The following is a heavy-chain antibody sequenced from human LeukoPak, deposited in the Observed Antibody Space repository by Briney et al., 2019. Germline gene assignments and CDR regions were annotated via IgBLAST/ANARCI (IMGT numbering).Heavy chain of an antibody. V-gene: IGHV4-4*07. CDR2: IYTSGST. CDR1: GGSISSYY. J-gene: IGHJ4*02. Sequence: PSETLSLTCTVSGGSISSYYWSWVRRPAGKGLEWIGRIYTSGSTCYNPSLTSRVTMSVDTSKNQFSLKLNSVTAADTAVYYCAGDAYYYDSSGYYCLDYWGQGTLVTVSS. D-gene: IGHD3-22*01. CDR3: AGDAYYYDSSGYYCLDY.